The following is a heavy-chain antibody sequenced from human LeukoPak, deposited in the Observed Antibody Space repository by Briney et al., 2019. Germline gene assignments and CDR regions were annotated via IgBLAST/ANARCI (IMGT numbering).Heavy chain of an antibody. Sequence: PGGSLTLSCAASGFTFTTYWMHWVRQAPGKGLVWVSRINPDESDPRYADSVRGRFTISRDNAKSTLYLQMNSLRVEDTALYYCVRDENWGWVDLDSWGRGTLVTVSS. CDR3: VRDENWGWVDLDS. J-gene: IGHJ4*02. CDR2: INPDESDP. D-gene: IGHD7-27*01. CDR1: GFTFTTYW. V-gene: IGHV3-74*01.